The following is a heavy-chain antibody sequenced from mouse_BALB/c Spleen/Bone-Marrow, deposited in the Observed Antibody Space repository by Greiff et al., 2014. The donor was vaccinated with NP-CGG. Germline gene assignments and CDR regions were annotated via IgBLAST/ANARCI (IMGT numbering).Heavy chain of an antibody. CDR1: GFNIKDYY. J-gene: IGHJ2*01. Sequence: VQLKESGAELVRPGALVKLSCKASGFNIKDYYLHWVKQGPEQGLEWIGWIDPEKGNTKYDPKFQGKASIMADTSSNTAYLQLSSLTSEDTAVYYCARGAWARGYFDYWGQGTTLTVSS. CDR3: ARGAWARGYFDY. CDR2: IDPEKGNT. V-gene: IGHV14-1*02. D-gene: IGHD4-1*01.